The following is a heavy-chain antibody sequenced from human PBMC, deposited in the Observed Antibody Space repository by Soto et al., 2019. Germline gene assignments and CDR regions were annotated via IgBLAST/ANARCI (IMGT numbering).Heavy chain of an antibody. CDR3: AKVKEVGAITLFDY. Sequence: GGSLRLSCAASGFTFSSYGMSWVRQAPGKGLDWVSSISGSGGSTYYADSVKGRFSISRDNSKNTLYLQMNSLRAEDTAVYYCAKVKEVGAITLFDYWGQGTLVTVSS. J-gene: IGHJ4*02. CDR1: GFTFSSYG. D-gene: IGHD1-26*01. V-gene: IGHV3-23*01. CDR2: ISGSGGST.